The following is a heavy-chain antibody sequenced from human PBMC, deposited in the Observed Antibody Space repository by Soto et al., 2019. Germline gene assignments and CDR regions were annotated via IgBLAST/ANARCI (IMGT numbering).Heavy chain of an antibody. CDR1: DDSSSNYK. Sequence: SETLSLTCTVSDDSSSNYKWSWIRQPPGRRLEWIGYIDSNGGTSYNPSLQSRVTISIDTSTKQFFLKLSSVTAADTAVYYCARRYGYSFDYWGQGTLVTVSS. D-gene: IGHD1-1*01. V-gene: IGHV4-59*08. CDR2: IDSNGGT. J-gene: IGHJ4*02. CDR3: ARRYGYSFDY.